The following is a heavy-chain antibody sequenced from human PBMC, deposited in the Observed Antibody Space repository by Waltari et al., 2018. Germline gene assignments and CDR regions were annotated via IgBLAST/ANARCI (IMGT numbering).Heavy chain of an antibody. V-gene: IGHV1-18*01. CDR3: ARGSSKQYYDY. D-gene: IGHD2-15*01. CDR1: GNAFSNHG. CDR2: ISAYDGDT. J-gene: IGHJ4*02. Sequence: QVQLVQSGPEVKKPGASVQVSCKASGNAFSNHGIGWVRQAPGQGLGWMGWISAYDGDTNHAQKVQDRVTMTTDTSTNTAYLELRSLRSDDTAVYYCARGSSKQYYDYWGQGTLVTVSS.